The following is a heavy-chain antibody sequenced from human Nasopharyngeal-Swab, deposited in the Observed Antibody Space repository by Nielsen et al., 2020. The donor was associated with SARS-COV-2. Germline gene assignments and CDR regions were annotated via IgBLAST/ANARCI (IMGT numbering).Heavy chain of an antibody. Sequence: SGPTLVPPPHTLTLTCTFSGFSLRTSGMCVSWIRQPPGKALEWIALIDWADDKYYSTSLKTRLTISKETSKNQVVLTMTNMDPVDTATYYCARTTYDILTGYYYPFDYWGQGTLVTVSS. V-gene: IGHV2-70*01. CDR2: IDWADDK. J-gene: IGHJ4*02. D-gene: IGHD3-9*01. CDR3: ARTTYDILTGYYYPFDY. CDR1: GFSLRTSGMC.